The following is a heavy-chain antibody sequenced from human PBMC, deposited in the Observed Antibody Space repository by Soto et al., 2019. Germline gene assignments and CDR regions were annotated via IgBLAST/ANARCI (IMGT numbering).Heavy chain of an antibody. D-gene: IGHD3-3*01. V-gene: IGHV4-4*07. CDR2: ISTSGHV. J-gene: IGHJ4*02. CDR3: ARDNNDFWSLYPLAFDY. Sequence: SETLSLTCSVSGGSLSKYYWSWIRQPAGKGLEWIGRISTSGHVVSKVSLRSRLTMSVDMSNNHFSLKLTSVTAADTAVYYCARDNNDFWSLYPLAFDYWGQGALVTSPQ. CDR1: GGSLSKYY.